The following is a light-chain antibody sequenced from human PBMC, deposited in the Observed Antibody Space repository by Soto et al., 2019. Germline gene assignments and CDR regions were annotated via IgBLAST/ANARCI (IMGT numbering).Light chain of an antibody. Sequence: DIQMTQFPSSLSASVGDRVTIACQASHNIYNYLNWYHQKPGKAPKLLIFDASNLERGVPSRFSGSGSRTHFSLSINNLQPEDVGTYFCQHYDNLPLTFGGGTKVE. CDR3: QHYDNLPLT. CDR1: HNIYNY. V-gene: IGKV1-33*01. CDR2: DAS. J-gene: IGKJ4*01.